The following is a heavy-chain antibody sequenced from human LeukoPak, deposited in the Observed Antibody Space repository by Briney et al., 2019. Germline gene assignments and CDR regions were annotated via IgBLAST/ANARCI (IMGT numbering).Heavy chain of an antibody. J-gene: IGHJ4*02. V-gene: IGHV3-7*03. CDR1: GFTFSSYW. Sequence: GGSLRLSCAVSGFTFSSYWMSWVRQAPGKGLEWVANMNQDGSEKYYVDSVKGRFTISRDNAKNPLYLQMNNLRAEDTAVYYCARGGELLRPADYWGQGTLVTVSS. D-gene: IGHD3-22*01. CDR3: ARGGELLRPADY. CDR2: MNQDGSEK.